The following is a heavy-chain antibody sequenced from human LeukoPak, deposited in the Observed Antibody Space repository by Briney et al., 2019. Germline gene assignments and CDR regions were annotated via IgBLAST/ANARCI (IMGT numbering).Heavy chain of an antibody. CDR2: INHSGST. Sequence: SETLSLTCAVYGGSFSGYYWSWIRQPPGKGLEWIGEINHSGSTNYNPSLKSRVTISVDTSKNQFSLKLSSVTAADTAVYYCARSTMVRELYSLGYYYYYGMDVWGQGTTVTVSS. J-gene: IGHJ6*02. D-gene: IGHD3-10*01. CDR3: ARSTMVRELYSLGYYYYYGMDV. V-gene: IGHV4-34*01. CDR1: GGSFSGYY.